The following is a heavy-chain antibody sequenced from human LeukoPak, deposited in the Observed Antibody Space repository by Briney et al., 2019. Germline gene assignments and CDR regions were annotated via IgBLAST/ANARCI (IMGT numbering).Heavy chain of an antibody. CDR1: GFTFSSYA. D-gene: IGHD6-19*01. CDR3: ARGLRLLAVAGTVYY. V-gene: IGHV3-30-3*01. CDR2: ISYDGSNK. J-gene: IGHJ4*02. Sequence: GRSLRLSCAASGFTFSSYAMHWVRQAPGKGLEWVAVISYDGSNKYYADSVKGRFTISRDNSKNTLYLQMNSERGEDTAVYFCARGLRLLAVAGTVYYRGQGTLGTVSS.